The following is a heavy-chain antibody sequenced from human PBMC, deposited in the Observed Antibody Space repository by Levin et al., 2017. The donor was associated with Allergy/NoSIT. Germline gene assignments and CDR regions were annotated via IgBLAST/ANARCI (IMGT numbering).Heavy chain of an antibody. CDR2: IIPIFGTA. CDR3: ARDWRDLGELSVYYYGMDV. J-gene: IGHJ6*02. D-gene: IGHD3-16*02. Sequence: SVKVSCKASGGTFSSYAISWVRQAPGQGLEWMGGIIPIFGTANYAQKFQGRVTITADESTSTAYMELSSLRSEDTAVYYCARDWRDLGELSVYYYGMDVWGQGTTVTVSS. V-gene: IGHV1-69*13. CDR1: GGTFSSYA.